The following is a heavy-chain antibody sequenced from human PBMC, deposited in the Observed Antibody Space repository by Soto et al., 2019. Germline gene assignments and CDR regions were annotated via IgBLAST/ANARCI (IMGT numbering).Heavy chain of an antibody. V-gene: IGHV3-74*01. CDR1: GFTFSTYW. D-gene: IGHD3-10*01. CDR3: VSRGSTGTLDY. CDR2: INSDGSNT. J-gene: IGHJ4*02. Sequence: EVQLVESGGGSVQPGGSLRLSCAASGFTFSTYWMNWVRQAPGKGLMWVSRINSDGSNTNYADSVKGRFTISRDNAKNTLYLQMNSLRTEDTAVYYCVSRGSTGTLDYWGQGTLVTVSS.